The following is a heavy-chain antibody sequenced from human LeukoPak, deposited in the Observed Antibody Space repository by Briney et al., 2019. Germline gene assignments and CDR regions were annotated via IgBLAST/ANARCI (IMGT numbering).Heavy chain of an antibody. CDR2: ISSSSSTI. CDR1: GFTFSSYS. V-gene: IGHV3-48*04. Sequence: QPGGSLRLSCAASGFTFSSYSMNWVRQAPGKGLEWVSYISSSSSTIYYADSVKGRFTISRDNAKNSLYLQMNSLRAEDTAVYYCARIKDNTYYYGSGSYYPYYFDYWGQGTLVTVSS. CDR3: ARIKDNTYYYGSGSYYPYYFDY. D-gene: IGHD3-10*01. J-gene: IGHJ4*02.